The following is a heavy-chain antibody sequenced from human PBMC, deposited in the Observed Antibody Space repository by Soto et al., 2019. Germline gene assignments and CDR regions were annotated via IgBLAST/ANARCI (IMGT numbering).Heavy chain of an antibody. V-gene: IGHV4-34*01. D-gene: IGHD2-2*01. CDR3: ARTYCSSTSCYWWFDP. CDR2: INHSGST. J-gene: IGHJ5*02. Sequence: SETLSLTCAVYGGSFSGYYWSWIRQPPGKGLEWIGEINHSGSTNYNPSLKSRVTISVDTSKNQFSLKLSSVTAADTAVYYCARTYCSSTSCYWWFDPWGQGTLVTVSS. CDR1: GGSFSGYY.